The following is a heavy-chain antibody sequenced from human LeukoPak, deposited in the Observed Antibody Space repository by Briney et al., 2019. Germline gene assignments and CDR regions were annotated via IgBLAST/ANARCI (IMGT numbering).Heavy chain of an antibody. CDR1: GYTFTGYF. D-gene: IGHD6-19*01. Sequence: GASVKVSCKASGYTFTGYFMHWVRQAPGQGLEWMGWIKSESGATNTAQRFQGRVTMTRDTSISTTYMELSGLRSDDTAVYYCARGAVAGTGFAAFDIWGPGTLVTVSS. CDR2: IKSESGAT. CDR3: ARGAVAGTGFAAFDI. V-gene: IGHV1-2*02. J-gene: IGHJ3*02.